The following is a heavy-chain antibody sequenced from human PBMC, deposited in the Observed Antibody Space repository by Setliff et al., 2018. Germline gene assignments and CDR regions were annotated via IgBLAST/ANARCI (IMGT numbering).Heavy chain of an antibody. CDR3: ARRRYYYDSSVYRWGGFYFDY. Sequence: ASVKVSCKASGYTFTGYYMHWVRQAPGQGLEWMGWINPNSGGTNYAQKFQGWVTMTRDTSISTAYMELSRLRSDDTAVYYCARRRYYYDSSVYRWGGFYFDYWGQGTLVTVSS. CDR2: INPNSGGT. J-gene: IGHJ4*02. CDR1: GYTFTGYY. V-gene: IGHV1-2*04. D-gene: IGHD3-22*01.